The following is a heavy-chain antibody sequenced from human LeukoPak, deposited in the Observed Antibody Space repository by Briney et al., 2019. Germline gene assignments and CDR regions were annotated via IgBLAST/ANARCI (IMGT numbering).Heavy chain of an antibody. V-gene: IGHV1-2*02. D-gene: IGHD6-6*01. CDR1: GYTFTGYY. J-gene: IGHJ6*03. CDR3: ARAGGAALFVVYYYYYMDV. CDR2: INPNSGGT. Sequence: ASVKVSCKASGYTFTGYYMHWVRQAPGQGLEWMGWINPNSGGTNYAQKFQGRVTMTRDTSISTAYMELSRLRSDDTAVYYCARAGGAALFVVYYYYYMDVWGKGTTVTVSS.